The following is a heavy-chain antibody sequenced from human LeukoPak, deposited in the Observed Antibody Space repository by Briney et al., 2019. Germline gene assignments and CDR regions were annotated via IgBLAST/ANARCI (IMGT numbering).Heavy chain of an antibody. V-gene: IGHV3-15*01. D-gene: IGHD3-10*01. CDR3: TTTTVITMEDYYFDY. CDR1: GFTFSNAW. CDR2: IKSKTDGGTT. Sequence: GGSLRLSCAASGFTFSNAWMSWVRQAPGKGLEWVGRIKSKTDGGTTDYAAPVKGRFTISRDDSKNTLYLQMNSLETEDTAVYYCTTTTVITMEDYYFDYWGQGTLVTVSS. J-gene: IGHJ4*02.